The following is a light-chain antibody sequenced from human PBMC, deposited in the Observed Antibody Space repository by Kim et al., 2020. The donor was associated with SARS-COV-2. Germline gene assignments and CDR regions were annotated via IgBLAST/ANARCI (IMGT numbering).Light chain of an antibody. CDR3: SSYTSSTPHV. Sequence: QSALTHPASVSGSPGQSITISRTGTSSDVGGYNYVSWYQQHPGKAPKLMIYDVSNRPSGVSNRFSGSKSGNTASLTISGLQAEDEADYYCSSYTSSTPHVFGTGTKVTGL. CDR2: DVS. J-gene: IGLJ1*01. CDR1: SSDVGGYNY. V-gene: IGLV2-14*03.